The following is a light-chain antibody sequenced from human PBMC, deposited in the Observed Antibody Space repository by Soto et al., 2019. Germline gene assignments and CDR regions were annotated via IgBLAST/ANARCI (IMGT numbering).Light chain of an antibody. CDR1: QSLSSS. J-gene: IGKJ5*01. CDR2: DAS. V-gene: IGKV3-11*01. CDR3: QQRSNWPPIT. Sequence: DIVLTQSPGTLSLSPGERAILSCRAGQSLSSSFVAWYQQKPGQAPRLLIYDASNRATGIPARFSGSGSGTDFTLTISSLEPEDFAVYYCQQRSNWPPITFGRGTRLGI.